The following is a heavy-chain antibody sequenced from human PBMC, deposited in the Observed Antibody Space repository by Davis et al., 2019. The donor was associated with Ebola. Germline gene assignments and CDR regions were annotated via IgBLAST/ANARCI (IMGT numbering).Heavy chain of an antibody. CDR3: AAVPNLRQDVLLWFGELSRVDP. CDR2: IYHSGST. V-gene: IGHV4-4*02. J-gene: IGHJ4*02. CDR1: GGSISSSNW. D-gene: IGHD3-10*01. Sequence: SETLSLTCAVSGGSISSSNWWSWVRQPPGKGLEWIGEIYHSGSTNYNPSLKSRVTISVDKSKNQFSLKLSSVTAADTAVYYCAAVPNLRQDVLLWFGELSRVDPWGQGTLVTVSS.